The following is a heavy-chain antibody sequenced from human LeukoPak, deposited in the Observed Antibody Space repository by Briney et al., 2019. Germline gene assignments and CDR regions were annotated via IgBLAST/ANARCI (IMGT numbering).Heavy chain of an antibody. V-gene: IGHV3-30*04. Sequence: PGGSLRLSCVASGFTFSSYAMHWVRQAPGKGLEWVAVISYDGSNKYYADSVKGRFTISRDNSKDTLYLQMNSLRAEDTAVYYCAKEINLYYDSSGSPWGQGTMVTVSS. D-gene: IGHD3-22*01. CDR2: ISYDGSNK. CDR3: AKEINLYYDSSGSP. CDR1: GFTFSSYA. J-gene: IGHJ3*01.